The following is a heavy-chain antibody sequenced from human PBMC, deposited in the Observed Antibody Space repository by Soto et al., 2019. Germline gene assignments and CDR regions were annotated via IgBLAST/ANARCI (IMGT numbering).Heavy chain of an antibody. CDR1: GLNVRNNY. CDR2: IYSTSAT. CDR3: ARGIVGATDFDN. Sequence: EVQLVESGGGPIQPGGSLRLSCEASGLNVRNNYMHWVRQAPGKGLEWVAVIYSTSATYYADSVKGRFTISSDDSDKTLFLQMNYLRLQDTAMYVCARGIVGATDFDNWGQGTLVTVSP. D-gene: IGHD1-26*01. J-gene: IGHJ4*02. V-gene: IGHV3-53*01.